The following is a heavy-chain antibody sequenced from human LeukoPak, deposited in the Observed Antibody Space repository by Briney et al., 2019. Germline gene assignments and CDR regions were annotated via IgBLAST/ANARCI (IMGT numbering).Heavy chain of an antibody. V-gene: IGHV3-23*01. CDR1: GFSFSSYA. D-gene: IGHD6-19*01. CDR3: GRPTKYWLVRGNGVDV. Sequence: GASLRLSCAASGFSFSSYAMTWVRQAPGKGLEWVSSIDAGGGDTYHSDSVKGRFTISRGNSMNTLYLQMNSLGADDTAVYYCGRPTKYWLVRGNGVDVWGQGTTVTVSS. J-gene: IGHJ6*02. CDR2: IDAGGGDT.